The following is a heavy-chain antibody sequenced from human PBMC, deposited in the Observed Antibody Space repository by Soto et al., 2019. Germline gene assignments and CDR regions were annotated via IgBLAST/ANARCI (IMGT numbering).Heavy chain of an antibody. V-gene: IGHV1-69*02. Sequence: QVQLVQSGAEVKKPGSPVRVSCTASGDTFNFYTISWVRQVPGQGPEWMGRIIPMLGMSNYAQKFQGRVTVMADKYTSTVYINLSGLTSEDTAVYYCATIYGSGSTHFSYGGQGTLFTVSS. CDR2: IIPMLGMS. CDR3: ATIYGSGSTHFSY. D-gene: IGHD3-10*01. CDR1: GDTFNFYT. J-gene: IGHJ1*01.